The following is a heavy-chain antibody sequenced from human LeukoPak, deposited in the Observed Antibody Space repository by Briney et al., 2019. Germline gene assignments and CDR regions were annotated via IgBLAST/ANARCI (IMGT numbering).Heavy chain of an antibody. CDR2: ISGSGNST. CDR3: AKDLGYSSGWYDDC. J-gene: IGHJ4*02. V-gene: IGHV3-23*01. CDR1: GFTFDSYA. D-gene: IGHD6-19*01. Sequence: GGSLRLSCAASGFTFDSYAMNWVRQAPGKGLEWVSAISGSGNSTYYADSVKGRFTISRDNSKNTLYLQMNSLRVEDTALYYCAKDLGYSSGWYDDCWGQGTLVTVSS.